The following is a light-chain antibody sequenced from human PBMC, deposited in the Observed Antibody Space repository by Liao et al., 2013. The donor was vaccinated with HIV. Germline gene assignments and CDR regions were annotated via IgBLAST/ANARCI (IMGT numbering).Light chain of an antibody. CDR3: QVWLTGSDHPV. Sequence: SYVLTQSPSASVAPGKTASITCGGDSIGSKSVNWYQLRPGQAPVLVIYYDSDRPSGIPERFSGSNSGNTATLTISRAEAGDEADYFCQVWLTGSDHPVFGGGTKLTVL. CDR1: SIGSKS. V-gene: IGLV3-21*04. CDR2: YDS. J-gene: IGLJ3*02.